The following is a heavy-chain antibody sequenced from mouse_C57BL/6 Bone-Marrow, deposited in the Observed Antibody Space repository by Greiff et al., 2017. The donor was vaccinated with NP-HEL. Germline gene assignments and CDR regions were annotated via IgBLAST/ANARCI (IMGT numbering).Heavy chain of an antibody. V-gene: IGHV14-1*01. CDR2: IDPEDGDT. Sequence: EVQLQQSGAELVRKGEEVKGEGKVEGGDGREDGGDGGGGGSEQGLEWIGRIDPEDGDTESSPKFHGKATMTADTSSNTAYLQLSSLTSEDTAVYYCTIYYGYEAYWGQGTLVTVSA. CDR3: TIYYGYEAY. CDR1: GGDGREDG. D-gene: IGHD2-2*01. J-gene: IGHJ3*01.